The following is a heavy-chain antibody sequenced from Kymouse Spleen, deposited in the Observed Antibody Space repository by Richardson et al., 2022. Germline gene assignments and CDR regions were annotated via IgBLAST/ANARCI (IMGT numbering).Heavy chain of an antibody. V-gene: IGHV3-33*01. CDR1: GFTFSSYG. CDR2: IWYDGSNK. CDR3: ARRGYSGYEDY. J-gene: IGHJ4*02. D-gene: IGHD5-12*01. Sequence: QVQLVESGGGVVQPGRSLRLSCAASGFTFSSYGMHWVRQAPGKGLEWVAVIWYDGSNKYYADSVKGRFTISRDNSKNTLYLQMNSLRAEDTAVYYCARRGYSGYEDYWGQGTLVTVSS.